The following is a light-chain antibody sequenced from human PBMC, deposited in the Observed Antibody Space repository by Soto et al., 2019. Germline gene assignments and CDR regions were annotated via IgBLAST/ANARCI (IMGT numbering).Light chain of an antibody. CDR2: GAS. Sequence: ASHMTQSPSSLSASVGDRVTITCRASQGIRNDLGWYQQKPGKAPKLLIYGASSLQSGVPSRFSGSGSGTDFALTISSLQPEDFATYYCLQDYNYLTWTFGQGTKVDIK. V-gene: IGKV1-6*01. J-gene: IGKJ1*01. CDR1: QGIRND. CDR3: LQDYNYLTWT.